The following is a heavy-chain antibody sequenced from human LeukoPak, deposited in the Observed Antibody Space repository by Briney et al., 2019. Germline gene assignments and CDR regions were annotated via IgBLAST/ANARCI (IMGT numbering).Heavy chain of an antibody. Sequence: SVKVSCKASGGTFSSYAISWVRQAPGQGLEWMGVIIPIFGTANYAQKFQGRVTITADKSTSTAYMELSSLRSEDTAVYYCASDFNYYDSSGPLDYWGQGTLVTVSS. CDR2: IIPIFGTA. V-gene: IGHV1-69*06. CDR3: ASDFNYYDSSGPLDY. CDR1: GGTFSSYA. D-gene: IGHD3-22*01. J-gene: IGHJ4*02.